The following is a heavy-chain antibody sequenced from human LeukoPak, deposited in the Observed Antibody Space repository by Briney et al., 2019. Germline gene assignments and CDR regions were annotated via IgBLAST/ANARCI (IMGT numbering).Heavy chain of an antibody. Sequence: SETLSLTCTVSGYSISSGYYWGWIRQPPGKGLEWIGYMYYSGSTNYNPSLKSRVTISVDTSKNQFSLKLSSVTAADTAVYYCARERRYCSSTSCSGAFDIWGQGTMVTVSS. J-gene: IGHJ3*02. CDR1: GYSISSGYY. CDR3: ARERRYCSSTSCSGAFDI. CDR2: MYYSGST. V-gene: IGHV4-61*01. D-gene: IGHD2-2*01.